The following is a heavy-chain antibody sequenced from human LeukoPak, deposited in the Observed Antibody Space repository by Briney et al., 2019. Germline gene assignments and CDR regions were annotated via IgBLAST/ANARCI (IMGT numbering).Heavy chain of an antibody. D-gene: IGHD1-26*01. V-gene: IGHV4-39*01. CDR3: ARRGAAHRPGDYYYMDV. CDR2: IYYSGST. Sequence: SSETLSLTCTVSGGSISSSSYFWGWIRQPPGKGLEWIGSIYYSGSTYYIPSLKSRVTISVDTSKNQFSLKLSSVTAADTAVYYCARRGAAHRPGDYYYMDVWGKGTTVTVSS. CDR1: GGSISSSSYF. J-gene: IGHJ6*03.